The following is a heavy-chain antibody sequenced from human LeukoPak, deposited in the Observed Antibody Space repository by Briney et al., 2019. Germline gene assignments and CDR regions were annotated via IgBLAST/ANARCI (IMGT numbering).Heavy chain of an antibody. D-gene: IGHD3-9*01. Sequence: GGSLRLSCAASGFTFSNAWMTWIRQAPGKGLEWVAVISYAGSNKYYADSVKGRFTISRDNSKNTLYLQMNSLRAEDTAVYYCARAVRYFDWFPDAFDIWGQGTMVTVSS. CDR3: ARAVRYFDWFPDAFDI. CDR1: GFTFSNAW. J-gene: IGHJ3*02. CDR2: ISYAGSNK. V-gene: IGHV3-30-3*01.